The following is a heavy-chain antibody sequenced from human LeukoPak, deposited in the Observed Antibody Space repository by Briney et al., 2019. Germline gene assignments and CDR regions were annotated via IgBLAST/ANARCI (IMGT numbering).Heavy chain of an antibody. J-gene: IGHJ4*02. CDR1: GGTFSSYA. V-gene: IGHV1-69*04. CDR2: IIPILGTA. D-gene: IGHD5-12*01. Sequence: GSSVKVSCKASGGTFSSYAISWVRQAPGQGLEWMGRIIPILGTANYAQKFQGRVTITADKSTSTAYMELSSLRSEDTAVYYCATVRGSGYDYLAYYFDYWGQGTLVTVSS. CDR3: ATVRGSGYDYLAYYFDY.